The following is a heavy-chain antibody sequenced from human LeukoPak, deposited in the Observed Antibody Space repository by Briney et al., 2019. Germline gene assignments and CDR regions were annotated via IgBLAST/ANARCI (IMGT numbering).Heavy chain of an antibody. CDR3: ARHGGYYDSSGYYPPGDY. Sequence: GESLKISCKGSGYSFTSYWIGWVRQMPGKGLEWMGIIYLGDSDTRYSPSFQGQVTISADKSISTAYLQWSSLKASDTAMYYCARHGGYYDSSGYYPPGDYWGQGTLVTVSS. D-gene: IGHD3-22*01. CDR1: GYSFTSYW. J-gene: IGHJ4*02. CDR2: IYLGDSDT. V-gene: IGHV5-51*01.